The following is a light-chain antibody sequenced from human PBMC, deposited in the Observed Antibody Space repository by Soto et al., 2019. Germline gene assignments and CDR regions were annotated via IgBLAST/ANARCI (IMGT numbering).Light chain of an antibody. V-gene: IGLV2-14*03. J-gene: IGLJ1*01. CDR2: DVS. Sequence: QSALTQPASVTGSPGQPITISCTGTMSDVGRYNYVSWYQQYPGKAPKAMIYDVSNRPSGVSNRFSGSKSGNTASLTISGLQAEDEADYYCNSYAATSTPYIFGTGTKVTVL. CDR3: NSYAATSTPYI. CDR1: MSDVGRYNY.